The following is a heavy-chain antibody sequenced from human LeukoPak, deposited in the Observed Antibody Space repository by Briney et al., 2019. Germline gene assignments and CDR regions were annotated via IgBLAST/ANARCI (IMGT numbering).Heavy chain of an antibody. CDR2: IYSGGST. CDR3: AKDRLNYYDSSGYFSHFNWFDP. D-gene: IGHD3-22*01. V-gene: IGHV3-53*01. CDR1: GFTVSNNY. Sequence: GGSLRLSCVVSGFTVSNNYMSWVRQAPRKGLEWVSLIYSGGSTYYADSVKGRFTISRDNSKNTVYLQMNSLRAEDTAVYYCAKDRLNYYDSSGYFSHFNWFDPWGQGTLVTVSS. J-gene: IGHJ5*02.